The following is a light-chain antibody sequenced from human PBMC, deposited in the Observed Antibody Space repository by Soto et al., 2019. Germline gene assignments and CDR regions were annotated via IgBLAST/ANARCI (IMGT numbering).Light chain of an antibody. Sequence: EIVLTQSPATLSLSPGERATLSCRASQSVSIYLAWYQQRPGQTPRLLIYDTSTRATGVPTRFSGSRSGAEFTLTINSLQSEDFAVYYCQPYNNWPLTFGGGTKVDIK. J-gene: IGKJ4*01. V-gene: IGKV3-15*01. CDR1: QSVSIY. CDR2: DTS. CDR3: QPYNNWPLT.